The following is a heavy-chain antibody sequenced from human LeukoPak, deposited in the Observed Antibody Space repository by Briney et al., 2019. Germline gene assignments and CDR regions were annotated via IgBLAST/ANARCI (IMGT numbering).Heavy chain of an antibody. D-gene: IGHD1-26*01. CDR2: LHIGGNT. J-gene: IGHJ4*02. Sequence: ASETLSLTCTVSGGSISANHWVWIRQPAGKGLEWIGRLHIGGNTNYNPSLKSRVTISLDTSKNQFSLRMTSATAADTAVYFCARDPLRSSFDLWGQGILVSVSS. CDR1: GGSISANH. CDR3: ARDPLRSSFDL. V-gene: IGHV4-4*07.